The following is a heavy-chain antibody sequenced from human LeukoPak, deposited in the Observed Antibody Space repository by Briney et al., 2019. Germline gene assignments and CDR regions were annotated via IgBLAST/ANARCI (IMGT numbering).Heavy chain of an antibody. D-gene: IGHD1-1*01. V-gene: IGHV3-30*03. J-gene: IGHJ6*02. CDR1: GFTFSSYG. Sequence: PGGSLRLSSAASGFTFSSYGMHWVRQAPGKGLEWVAVISYDGSNKYYADSVKGRFTISRDNYKNTLYLQMNSLRAEDRAVYYCALEPSYYYYYGMDVWGQGTTVTVSS. CDR3: ALEPSYYYYYGMDV. CDR2: ISYDGSNK.